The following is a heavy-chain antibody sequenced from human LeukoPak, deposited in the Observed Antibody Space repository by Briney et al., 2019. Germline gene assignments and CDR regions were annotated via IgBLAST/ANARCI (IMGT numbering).Heavy chain of an antibody. Sequence: ASVKVSCKASGYIFADYWVHWVRQAPGRGLECMGWIDSVRGATNEPQKFQGRITVTRDTSASTVYMDLTGLTTDDTAVYYCARVGAPGGLRPCHYYYWGQGTLVTVSS. V-gene: IGHV1-2*02. CDR3: ARVGAPGGLRPCHYYY. CDR2: IDSVRGAT. J-gene: IGHJ4*02. D-gene: IGHD3-10*01. CDR1: GYIFADYW.